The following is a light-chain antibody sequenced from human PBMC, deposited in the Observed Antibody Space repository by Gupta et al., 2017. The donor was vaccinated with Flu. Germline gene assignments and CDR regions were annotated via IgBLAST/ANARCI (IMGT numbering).Light chain of an antibody. CDR1: QGVRNNY. CDR3: QHYGSSLTT. Sequence: ERATLSCRASQGVRNNYLAWYQQKPGQAPRLLIYIASFRATGIPDRFSGSGSGTDFTLTISRLEPEDFAVYYCQHYGSSLTTFGQGTKVDIK. J-gene: IGKJ1*01. CDR2: IAS. V-gene: IGKV3-20*01.